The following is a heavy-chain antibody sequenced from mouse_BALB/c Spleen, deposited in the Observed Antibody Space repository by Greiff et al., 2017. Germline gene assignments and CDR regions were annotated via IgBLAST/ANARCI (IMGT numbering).Heavy chain of an antibody. V-gene: IGHV1-80*01. J-gene: IGHJ3*01. CDR1: GYAFSSYW. CDR2: IYPGDGDT. CDR3: ARLGYDGFAY. D-gene: IGHD2-14*01. Sequence: LQESGAELVRPGSSVKISCKASGYAFSSYWMNWVKQRPGQGLEWIGQIYPGDGDTNYNGKFKGKATLTADKSSSTAYMQLSSLTSEDSAVYFCARLGYDGFAYWGQGTLVTVSA.